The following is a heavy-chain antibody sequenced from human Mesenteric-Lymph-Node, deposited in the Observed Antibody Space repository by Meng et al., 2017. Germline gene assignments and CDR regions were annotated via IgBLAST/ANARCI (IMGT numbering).Heavy chain of an antibody. CDR2: LNPNRGDT. CDR1: GYTFTDYY. V-gene: IGHV1-2*06. D-gene: IGHD5-18*01. CDR3: ARGIVDGYGGDSWFDP. J-gene: IGHJ5*02. Sequence: QVQLVQSGAEVKKLGASVKVSCKASGYTFTDYYMQWVRQSPGQGLEWMGRLNPNRGDTTYAQKFQGRVTMTRDTSISTAYMELSRLTSDDTAVYYCARGIVDGYGGDSWFDPWGQGTLVTVSS.